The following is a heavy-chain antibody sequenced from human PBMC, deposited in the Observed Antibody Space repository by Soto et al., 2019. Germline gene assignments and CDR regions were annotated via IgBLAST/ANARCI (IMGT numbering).Heavy chain of an antibody. V-gene: IGHV1-18*01. Sequence: ASVKVSCKASGYTFTSYGITCIRQAPGQGLEWMGWISASNGNTNYAQKLQGRVTMTTDTSTSTAYMELRSLRSDDTAVYYCARVGIFGVVHDYWGQGTLVTVSS. D-gene: IGHD3-3*01. CDR1: GYTFTSYG. J-gene: IGHJ4*02. CDR2: ISASNGNT. CDR3: ARVGIFGVVHDY.